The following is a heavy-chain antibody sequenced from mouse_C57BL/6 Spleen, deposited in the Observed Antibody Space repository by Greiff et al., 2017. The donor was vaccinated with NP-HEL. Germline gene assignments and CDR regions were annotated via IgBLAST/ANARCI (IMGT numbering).Heavy chain of an antibody. CDR2: INPNNGGT. V-gene: IGHV1-18*01. J-gene: IGHJ3*01. Sequence: EVQGVESGPELVKPGASVKIPCKASGYTFTDYNMDWVKQSHGKSLEWIGDINPNNGGTIYNQKFKGKATLTVDKSSSTAYMELRSLTSEDTAVYYCARGPYSNYPFAYWGQGTLVTVSA. CDR3: ARGPYSNYPFAY. D-gene: IGHD2-5*01. CDR1: GYTFTDYN.